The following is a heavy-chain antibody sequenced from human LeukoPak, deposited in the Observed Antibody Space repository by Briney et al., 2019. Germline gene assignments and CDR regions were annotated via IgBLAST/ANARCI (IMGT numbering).Heavy chain of an antibody. V-gene: IGHV5-10-1*01. CDR3: ARHEREGYYDSSGYFDY. CDR2: IDPSDSYT. CDR1: GYSFTSYC. J-gene: IGHJ4*02. Sequence: GESLRISCKGSGYSFTSYCISWVRQMPGKGLEWMGRIDPSDSYTNYSPSFQGHVTISADKSISTAYLQWSSLKASDTAMYYCARHEREGYYDSSGYFDYWGQGTLVTVSS. D-gene: IGHD3-22*01.